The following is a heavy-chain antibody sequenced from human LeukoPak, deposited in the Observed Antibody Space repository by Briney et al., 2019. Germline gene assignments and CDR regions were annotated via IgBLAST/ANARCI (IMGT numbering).Heavy chain of an antibody. CDR3: ARVFSGWYFYFDN. J-gene: IGHJ4*02. D-gene: IGHD6-19*01. CDR1: GFSFSSYW. Sequence: GGSLRLSCAASGFSFSSYWMHWVRQAPGKGLVWVSRLNTDGSSTNYADSVKGRFTISRDNAKNTLYLQMNSLRAEDTGVYFCARVFSGWYFYFDNWGQGTLVTVSS. CDR2: LNTDGSST. V-gene: IGHV3-74*01.